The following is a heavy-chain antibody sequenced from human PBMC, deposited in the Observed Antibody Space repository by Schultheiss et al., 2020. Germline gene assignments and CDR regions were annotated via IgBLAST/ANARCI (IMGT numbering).Heavy chain of an antibody. CDR3: ARGDRYGPFDP. Sequence: GGSLRLSCVASGFNFTNFGLHWVRQAPGKGLQWVAVIWSGETYGYYEDSVKGRFTISRDTAKNTLYLEMSTLRVEDTAVYYCARGDRYGPFDPWGQGTLVTVSS. V-gene: IGHV3-33*01. CDR1: GFNFTNFG. CDR2: IWSGETYG. J-gene: IGHJ5*02. D-gene: IGHD5-18*01.